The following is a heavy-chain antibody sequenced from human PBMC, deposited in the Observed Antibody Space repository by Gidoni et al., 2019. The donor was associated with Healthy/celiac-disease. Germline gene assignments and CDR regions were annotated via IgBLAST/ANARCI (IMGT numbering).Heavy chain of an antibody. Sequence: EVQLVESGGGLVKPGGSLRLSCAASGFTFSSYSMNWVRQAPGKGLEWVSSISSSSSYIYYADSVKGRFTISRDNAKNSLYLQMNSLRAEDTAVYYCAREFGGNSDAFDIWGQGTMVTVSS. CDR3: AREFGGNSDAFDI. V-gene: IGHV3-21*01. J-gene: IGHJ3*02. CDR1: GFTFSSYS. D-gene: IGHD2-21*02. CDR2: ISSSSSYI.